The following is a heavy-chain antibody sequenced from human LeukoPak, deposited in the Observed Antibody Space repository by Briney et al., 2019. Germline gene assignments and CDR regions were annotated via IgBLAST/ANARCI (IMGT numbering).Heavy chain of an antibody. D-gene: IGHD3-22*01. CDR3: ARHPDSSGYYYISGYFDL. V-gene: IGHV4-4*09. J-gene: IGHJ2*01. Sequence: SETLSLTCTVSGGSISSYYWSWIRQPPGKGLEWIGYIYTSGSTNYNPSLKSRVTISVDTSKNQFSLKLSSVTAADTAVYYCARHPDSSGYYYISGYFDLWGRGTLVTVSS. CDR2: IYTSGST. CDR1: GGSISSYY.